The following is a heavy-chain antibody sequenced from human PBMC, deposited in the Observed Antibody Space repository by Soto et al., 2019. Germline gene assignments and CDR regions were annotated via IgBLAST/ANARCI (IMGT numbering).Heavy chain of an antibody. J-gene: IGHJ6*02. CDR3: ARTRRAARPAYYYGMDG. V-gene: IGHV6-1*01. CDR1: GDSVSSNSAA. CDR2: TYYRSKWYN. Sequence: PSQTLSLTCAISGDSVSSNSAAWNWIRQSPSRGLEWLGRTYYRSKWYNDYAVSVKSRITINPDTSKNQFSLQLNSVTPEDTAVYYCARTRRAARPAYYYGMDGWGQGTKVTV. D-gene: IGHD6-6*01.